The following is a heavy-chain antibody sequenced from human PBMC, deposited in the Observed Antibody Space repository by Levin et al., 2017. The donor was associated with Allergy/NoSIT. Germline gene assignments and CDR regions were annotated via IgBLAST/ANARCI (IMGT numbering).Heavy chain of an antibody. CDR3: ARENSSGWYIDY. V-gene: IGHV4-59*01. J-gene: IGHJ4*02. D-gene: IGHD6-19*01. CDR1: GGSISSYY. CDR2: IYYSGRT. Sequence: KPSETLSLTCTVSGGSISSYYWSWIRQPPGKGLEWIGNIYYSGRTRFNPSLKRRVTISVDTSKNQFSLRLSSVTAADTAVYYCARENSSGWYIDYWGRGTLVTVSS.